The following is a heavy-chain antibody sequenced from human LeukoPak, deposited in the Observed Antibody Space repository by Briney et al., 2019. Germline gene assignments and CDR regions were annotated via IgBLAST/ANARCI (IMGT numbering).Heavy chain of an antibody. V-gene: IGHV3-30*18. D-gene: IGHD4-4*01. CDR3: AKDDSLNY. CDR1: GFTFSSYG. CDR2: ISYDGSNK. Sequence: GGSLRLSCAASGFTFSSYGMHWVRQAPGKGLEWVAVISYDGSNKYYADSVKGRFTISRDNSKNTQYLQMNSLRAKDTAVYYCAKDDSLNYWGQGTLLTVSS. J-gene: IGHJ4*02.